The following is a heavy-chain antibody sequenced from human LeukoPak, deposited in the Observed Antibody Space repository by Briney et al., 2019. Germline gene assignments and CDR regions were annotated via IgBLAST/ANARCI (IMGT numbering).Heavy chain of an antibody. CDR3: ARGSTTVTNYYFDF. CDR1: GGSISSGGYY. J-gene: IGHJ4*02. D-gene: IGHD4-11*01. CDR2: IYHSGST. V-gene: IGHV4-30-2*01. Sequence: SETLSLTCTVSGGSISSGGYYWSWIRQPPGKGLEWIGYIYHSGSTYYNPSLKSRVTISVDRSKNQFSLKLSSVTAADTAVYYCARGSTTVTNYYFDFWGQGTLVTVSS.